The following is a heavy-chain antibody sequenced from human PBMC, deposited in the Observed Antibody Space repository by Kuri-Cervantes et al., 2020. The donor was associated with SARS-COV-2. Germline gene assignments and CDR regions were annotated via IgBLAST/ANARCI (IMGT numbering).Heavy chain of an antibody. CDR2: ISGSGGST. D-gene: IGHD4-11*01. V-gene: IGHV3-23*01. CDR3: AKDLLGGLHPFDY. CDR1: GFTFSSYA. J-gene: IGHJ4*02. Sequence: GESLKISCAASGFTFSSYAMSWVRQAPGKGLEWVSAISGSGGSTYYADSVKGRFTISRDNSKNTLYLQMNSLRAEDTAVYYCAKDLLGGLHPFDYWGQGTLVTVSS.